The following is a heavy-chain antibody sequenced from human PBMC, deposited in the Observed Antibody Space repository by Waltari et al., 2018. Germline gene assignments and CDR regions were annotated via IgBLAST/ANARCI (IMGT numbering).Heavy chain of an antibody. V-gene: IGHV1-24*01. Sequence: QVQLVQSGAEVKKPGASVKVSCKVSGYTLTELSMHWVRQAPGKGLEWMGGFDPEDGETSYAHKFQGRVTMTEDTSTYTAYMELSSLRSEDTAVYYCATDVKSIAAKSAFDIWGQGTMVTVSS. CDR1: GYTLTELS. J-gene: IGHJ3*02. CDR2: FDPEDGET. CDR3: ATDVKSIAAKSAFDI. D-gene: IGHD6-6*01.